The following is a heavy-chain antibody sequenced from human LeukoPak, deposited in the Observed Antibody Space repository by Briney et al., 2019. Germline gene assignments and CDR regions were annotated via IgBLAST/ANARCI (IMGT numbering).Heavy chain of an antibody. V-gene: IGHV4-61*02. D-gene: IGHD2-15*01. CDR1: GGSISSGSYY. J-gene: IGHJ3*02. CDR2: IYTSGST. Sequence: SETLSRTCTVSGGSISSGSYYWRWIRQPAGKGLEWIGRIYTSGSTNYNPSLKSRVTISVDTSKNQFSLKLSSVTAADTAVYYCARRVGGGSDAIEIWGQGTMVSVSP. CDR3: ARRVGGGSDAIEI.